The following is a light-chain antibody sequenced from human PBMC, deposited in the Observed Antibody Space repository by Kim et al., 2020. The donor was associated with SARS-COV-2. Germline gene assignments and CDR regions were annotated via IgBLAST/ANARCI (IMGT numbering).Light chain of an antibody. J-gene: IGKJ2*01. CDR2: AGS. V-gene: IGKV3-20*01. CDR3: QQYGTPTGYT. CDR1: QGGDSHY. Sequence: PWERGTPLWKGQQGGDSHYLAWYQQKTGQAPRLLLFAGSSKANGIPERFSGRGAPAGLTPPINGMEPEDFALYYCQQYGTPTGYTFGQGTKLEI.